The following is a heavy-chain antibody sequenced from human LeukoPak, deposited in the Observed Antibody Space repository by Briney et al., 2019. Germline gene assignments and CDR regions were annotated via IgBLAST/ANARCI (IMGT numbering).Heavy chain of an antibody. CDR3: ATDYEDSGGIGAFDI. Sequence: ASVKVSCKVSGFTLTELSMHWVRRAPGKGLEWMGGFDPEDGETIYAQKFQGRVTMTEDTSTDTAYMELSSLRSEDTAVYYCATDYEDSGGIGAFDIWGQGTMVTVSS. J-gene: IGHJ3*02. D-gene: IGHD2-15*01. CDR1: GFTLTELS. CDR2: FDPEDGET. V-gene: IGHV1-24*01.